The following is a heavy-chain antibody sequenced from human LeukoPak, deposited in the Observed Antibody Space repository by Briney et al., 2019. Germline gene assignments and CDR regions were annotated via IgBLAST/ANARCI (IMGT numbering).Heavy chain of an antibody. CDR1: GFTFSSYG. CDR3: ARERTYCSSTSCSTHYYYGMDV. J-gene: IGHJ6*02. D-gene: IGHD2-2*01. V-gene: IGHV3-33*01. Sequence: PGRSLRLSCAASGFTFSSYGMHWVRQAPGWGLEWVAVIWYDGSNKYYADSVKGRFTISRDNSKNTLYLQMNSLRAEDTAVYYCARERTYCSSTSCSTHYYYGMDVWGQGTTVTVSS. CDR2: IWYDGSNK.